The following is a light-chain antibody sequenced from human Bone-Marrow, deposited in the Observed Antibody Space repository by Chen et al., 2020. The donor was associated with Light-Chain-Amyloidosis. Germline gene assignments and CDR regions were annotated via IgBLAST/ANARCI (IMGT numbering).Light chain of an antibody. V-gene: IGLV3-21*02. Sequence: SYVLTQPSSVSVAPGQTATIACGGDNIGSRSVHWYQQRPGQAPLLVVYDDSDRPSGIPERLSGSNSGNTATLTISRVEAGDEADYYCQVWDRGSDRPVFGGGTKLTVL. CDR2: DDS. CDR3: QVWDRGSDRPV. CDR1: NIGSRS. J-gene: IGLJ3*02.